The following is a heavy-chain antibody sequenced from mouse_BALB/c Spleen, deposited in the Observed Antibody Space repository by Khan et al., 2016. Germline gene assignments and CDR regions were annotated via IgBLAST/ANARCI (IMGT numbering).Heavy chain of an antibody. J-gene: IGHJ3*01. V-gene: IGHV14-3*02. CDR1: GFTIKDTY. D-gene: IGHD2-4*01. CDR2: IDPANGNT. Sequence: VQLKQSGAELVKPGASVKLSCTASGFTIKDTYMHWVKQRPEQGLEWIGRIDPANGNTKYDPKFQGKATITADTSSNTAYLQLSSLTSEDTAVXTAASSPYDYDVGFAYWGQGTLVTVSA. CDR3: ASSPYDYDVGFAY.